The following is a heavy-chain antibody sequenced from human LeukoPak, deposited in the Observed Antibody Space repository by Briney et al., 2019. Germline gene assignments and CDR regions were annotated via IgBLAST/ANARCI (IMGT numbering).Heavy chain of an antibody. CDR3: AKGPAFASGSYYDY. J-gene: IGHJ4*02. CDR1: GFTFSSYA. D-gene: IGHD1-26*01. V-gene: IGHV3-23*01. Sequence: GGSLRLSCAASGFTFSSYAMSWVRQAPGKGLEWVSAISGSGGSTYYADSVKGRFTISRDNSKNTLYLQMNSLRAEDTAVYYCAKGPAFASGSYYDYWGQGTLVTVSS. CDR2: ISGSGGST.